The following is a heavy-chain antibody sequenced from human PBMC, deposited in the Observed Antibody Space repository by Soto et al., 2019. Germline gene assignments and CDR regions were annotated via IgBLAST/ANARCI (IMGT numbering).Heavy chain of an antibody. CDR1: GFTFSSYG. CDR3: ARDRMDDFWSGPIDYYYYYGMDV. CDR2: IWYDGSNK. Sequence: GGSLRLSCASSGFTFSSYGMHLVRQAPGKGLEWVAVIWYDGSNKYYADSVKGRFTISRDNSKNTLYLQMNSLRAEDTAVYYCARDRMDDFWSGPIDYYYYYGMDVWGQGTTVTVSS. V-gene: IGHV3-33*01. D-gene: IGHD3-3*01. J-gene: IGHJ6*02.